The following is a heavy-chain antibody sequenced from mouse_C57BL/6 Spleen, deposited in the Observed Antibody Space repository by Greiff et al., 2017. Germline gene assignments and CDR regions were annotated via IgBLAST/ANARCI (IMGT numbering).Heavy chain of an antibody. CDR2: IRNKANGYTT. CDR1: GFTFTDYY. Sequence: DVMLVESGGGLVQPGGSLSLSCAASGFTFTDYYMSWVRQPPGKALEWLGFIRNKANGYTTEYSASVKGRFTISRDNSQSILYLQMNALRAEDSATYYCARYYYGSSSFAYWGQGTLVTVSA. V-gene: IGHV7-3*01. J-gene: IGHJ3*01. CDR3: ARYYYGSSSFAY. D-gene: IGHD1-1*01.